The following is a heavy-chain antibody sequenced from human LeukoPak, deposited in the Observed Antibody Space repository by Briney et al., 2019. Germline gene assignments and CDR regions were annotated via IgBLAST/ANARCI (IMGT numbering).Heavy chain of an antibody. CDR3: ASNDYRDEGIDS. V-gene: IGHV3-21*01. D-gene: IGHD4-17*01. J-gene: IGHJ4*02. CDR1: GYAFSRYS. CDR2: ISYSGPHM. Sequence: GGSLRLSCAASGYAFSRYSMNWVRQAPGKGLEWVSSISYSGPHMFYADSVRGRFTISRDNAENSLFLQMNSLRAEDTAVYFCASNDYRDEGIDSWGQGTLVTVSS.